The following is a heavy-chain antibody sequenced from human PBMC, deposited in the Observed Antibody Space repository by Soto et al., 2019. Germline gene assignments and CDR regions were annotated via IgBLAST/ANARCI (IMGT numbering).Heavy chain of an antibody. CDR3: AKRDVPHSTSNAYFYDH. V-gene: IGHV3-23*01. CDR2: ISVSVGST. D-gene: IGHD2-21*02. CDR1: GFPFAPST. Sequence: PGGSLRRSCVVSGFPFAPSTMSWVRQAPGKGLEWVSTISVSVGSTYSADSVQGRFTVSSDISDNTLFLRMTSLTADDTAVYFCAKRDVPHSTSNAYFYDHWGRGVLVTVSS. J-gene: IGHJ4*02.